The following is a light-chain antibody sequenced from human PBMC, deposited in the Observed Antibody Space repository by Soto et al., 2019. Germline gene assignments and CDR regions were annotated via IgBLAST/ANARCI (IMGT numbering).Light chain of an antibody. J-gene: IGKJ1*01. V-gene: IGKV3-15*01. CDR3: LQYHTLWA. CDR2: RAS. CDR1: QNIYSN. Sequence: VMTQSPATLSVSPGERATLSCRASQNIYSNIACYQRRPGQPPRLLIYRASTRATGVPARFSGSGSGTEFTLTISILQSEDFTVYSCLQYHTLWAFGQGTKVDI.